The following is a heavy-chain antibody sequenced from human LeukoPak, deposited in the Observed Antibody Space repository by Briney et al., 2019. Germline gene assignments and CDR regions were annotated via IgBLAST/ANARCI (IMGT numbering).Heavy chain of an antibody. CDR2: ISSSSSYI. D-gene: IGHD6-13*01. V-gene: IGHV3-21*01. Sequence: PGGSLRLSCAASGFTFSSYSMNWVRQAPGKGLEWVSSISSSSSYIYYADSVKGRFTISRDNAKNSLYLQMNSLGAEDTAVYYCARPYSSSYRLVQHWGQGTLVTVSS. CDR3: ARPYSSSYRLVQH. J-gene: IGHJ1*01. CDR1: GFTFSSYS.